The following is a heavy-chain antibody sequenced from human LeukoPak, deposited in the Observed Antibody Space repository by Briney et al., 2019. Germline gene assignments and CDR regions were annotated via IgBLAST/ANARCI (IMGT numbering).Heavy chain of an antibody. CDR3: ARNTMIVVIIPWFAY. D-gene: IGHD3-22*01. J-gene: IGHJ4*02. CDR1: GFTFSTFA. CDR2: ISGNGGST. V-gene: IGHV3-23*01. Sequence: GGSLRLSCAASGFTFSTFAMIWVRQPPGKGLEWVSSISGNGGSTYYADSVKGRFTISRDNSKNTLYLQMNSLRAEDTAVYYCARNTMIVVIIPWFAYWGQGTLVTVSS.